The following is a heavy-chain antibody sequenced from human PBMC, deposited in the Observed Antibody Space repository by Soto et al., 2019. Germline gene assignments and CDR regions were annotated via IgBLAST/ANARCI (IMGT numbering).Heavy chain of an antibody. Sequence: PSETLSLTCTASGGSISSGGYYWSWIRQHPGKGLEWIGYIYYSGSTYYNPSLKSRVTISVDTSKNQFSLKLSSVTAADTAVYYCAREQIGYCSSTSCYPNWFDPWGQGTLVTVSS. V-gene: IGHV4-31*03. CDR2: IYYSGST. J-gene: IGHJ5*02. D-gene: IGHD2-2*01. CDR3: AREQIGYCSSTSCYPNWFDP. CDR1: GGSISSGGYY.